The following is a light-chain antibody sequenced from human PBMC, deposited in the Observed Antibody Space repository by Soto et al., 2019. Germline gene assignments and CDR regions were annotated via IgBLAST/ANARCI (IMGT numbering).Light chain of an antibody. Sequence: QSVLTQPASVSGSPGQSITISCTGTSRDVGGYNHASWYQHSPGKAPKLILFAVSDRPSGVSHRFSGSKSGNSASLTISGLQAEDEGDYYCCSYTSLSTVVFGGGTKLTVL. J-gene: IGLJ2*01. CDR3: CSYTSLSTVV. V-gene: IGLV2-14*01. CDR1: SRDVGGYNH. CDR2: AVS.